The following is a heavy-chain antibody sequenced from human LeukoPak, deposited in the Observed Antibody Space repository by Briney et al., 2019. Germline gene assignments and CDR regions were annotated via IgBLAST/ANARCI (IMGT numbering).Heavy chain of an antibody. CDR3: ATVRPTIFGVVSYFDY. J-gene: IGHJ4*02. V-gene: IGHV1-24*01. D-gene: IGHD3-3*01. CDR2: FDPEDGET. Sequence: ASVKVSCKVSGYTLTELSMHWVRQAPGKGLEWMGGFDPEDGETIYAQKSQGRVTMTEDTSTDTAYMELSSLRSEDTAVYYCATVRPTIFGVVSYFDYWGQGTLVTVSS. CDR1: GYTLTELS.